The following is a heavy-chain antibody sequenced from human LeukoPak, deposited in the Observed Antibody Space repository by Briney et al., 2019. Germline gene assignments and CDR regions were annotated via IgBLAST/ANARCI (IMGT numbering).Heavy chain of an antibody. J-gene: IGHJ4*02. CDR3: AKDQEYNWNDVGDY. CDR2: ISYDGSNK. CDR1: GFTFSSYG. Sequence: GGSLRLSCAASGFTFSSYGMHWVRQAPGKGLEWVAVISYDGSNKYYADSVKGRFTISRDNSKNTLYLQMNSLRAEDTAVYYCAKDQEYNWNDVGDYWGQGTLVTVSS. D-gene: IGHD1-1*01. V-gene: IGHV3-30*18.